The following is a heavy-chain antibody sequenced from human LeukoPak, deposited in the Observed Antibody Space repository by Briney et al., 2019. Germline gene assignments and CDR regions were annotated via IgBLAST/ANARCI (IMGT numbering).Heavy chain of an antibody. CDR3: ARASGSSRLGSTKKYYFDY. D-gene: IGHD6-13*01. CDR1: GYTFTSYD. Sequence: ASVKVSCKASGYTFTSYDINWVRQATGQGLEWMGWMNPNSGNTGYAQKFQGRVTITRNTSISTAYMELSSLRSEDTAVYYCARASGSSRLGSTKKYYFDYWGQGTLVTVSS. CDR2: MNPNSGNT. J-gene: IGHJ4*02. V-gene: IGHV1-8*03.